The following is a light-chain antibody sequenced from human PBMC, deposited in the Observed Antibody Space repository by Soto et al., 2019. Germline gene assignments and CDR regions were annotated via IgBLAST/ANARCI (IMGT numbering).Light chain of an antibody. CDR2: GAS. CDR3: QQYNNWPLT. CDR1: QSVSSSY. V-gene: IGKV3-20*01. Sequence: EILLAQSPGTLSLSPGERATLACRASQSVSSSYLAWYQPTNGKAPRLLIYGASSRDTGIPDRFSGRWSWTDCTLTISRLEPEDVEVDYCQQYNNWPLTFGGGTQVDIK. J-gene: IGKJ4*01.